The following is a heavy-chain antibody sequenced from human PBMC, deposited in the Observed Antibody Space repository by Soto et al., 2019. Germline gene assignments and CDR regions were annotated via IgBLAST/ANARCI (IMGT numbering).Heavy chain of an antibody. Sequence: GSLRLSCAASGFTFSSYAMSWVRQAPGKGLEWVSAISGSGGSTYYADSVKGRFTISRDNSKNTLYLQMNSLRAEDTAVYYCAKDGAGYSSGWYYYGMDVWGQGTTVTVSS. J-gene: IGHJ6*02. D-gene: IGHD6-19*01. CDR1: GFTFSSYA. CDR2: ISGSGGST. V-gene: IGHV3-23*01. CDR3: AKDGAGYSSGWYYYGMDV.